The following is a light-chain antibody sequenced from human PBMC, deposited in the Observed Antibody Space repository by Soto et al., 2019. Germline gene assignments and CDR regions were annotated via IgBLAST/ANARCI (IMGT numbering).Light chain of an antibody. J-gene: IGKJ5*01. CDR1: QGIGIN. CDR3: QQYNNWPFIT. V-gene: IGKV3-15*01. CDR2: GAS. Sequence: EIVLTQSPATVSXSPXXXXXXXXXXSQGIGINLAWYQXXPGQAXXVXXYGASTRATGIPARFSGSGSGTEFTLTISSLQSEDFAVYYGQQYNNWPFITFGQGTRLEIK.